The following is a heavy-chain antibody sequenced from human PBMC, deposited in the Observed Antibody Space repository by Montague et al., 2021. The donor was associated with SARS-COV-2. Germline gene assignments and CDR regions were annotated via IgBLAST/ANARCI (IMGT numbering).Heavy chain of an antibody. CDR2: TYFRSNWNY. D-gene: IGHD4/OR15-4a*01. CDR1: GDSVSSNSAA. CDR3: ARGTLSVNMALVVLLGGLYYFDS. J-gene: IGHJ4*02. Sequence: CAISGDSVSSNSAAWSWIRQSPSRGLEWLARTYFRSNWNYDYAASVAGRVTVNPDTSKNQVSLELRSVTAADTAVYYCARGTLSVNMALVVLLGGLYYFDSWGQGTLVAVSS. V-gene: IGHV6-1*01.